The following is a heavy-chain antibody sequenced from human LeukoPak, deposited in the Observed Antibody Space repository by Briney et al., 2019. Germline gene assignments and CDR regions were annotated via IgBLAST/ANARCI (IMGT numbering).Heavy chain of an antibody. V-gene: IGHV1-46*01. CDR2: INPSGGST. J-gene: IGHJ4*02. CDR1: GYTFTSYY. D-gene: IGHD4-17*01. Sequence: ASVKVSCKASGYTFTSYYMHWVRQAPGQGLEWMGIINPSGGSTSYAQKFQGRVTMTRDPSTSTVYMELSSLRSEDTAVYYCASHVTVTTGYGYWGQGTLVTVSS. CDR3: ASHVTVTTGYGY.